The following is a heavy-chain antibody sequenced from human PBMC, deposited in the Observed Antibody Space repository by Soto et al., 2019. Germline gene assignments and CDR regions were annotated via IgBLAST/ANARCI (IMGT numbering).Heavy chain of an antibody. CDR2: INPSGGST. V-gene: IGHV1-46*01. J-gene: IGHJ4*02. CDR3: ASHYGDWAYFDY. D-gene: IGHD4-17*01. CDR1: GYTFTSYS. Sequence: QVQLVQSGAEVRKPGASVRVSCKASGYTFTSYSMHWVRQAPGHGLEWMGIINPSGGSTYYAQKFQGRLPLTRETSTSTVYMELSNLRSEDTAVYFCASHYGDWAYFDYWGQGTLVTVSS.